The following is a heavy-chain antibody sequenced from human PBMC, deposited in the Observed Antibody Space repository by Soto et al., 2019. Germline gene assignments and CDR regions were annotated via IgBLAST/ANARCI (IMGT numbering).Heavy chain of an antibody. J-gene: IGHJ4*02. V-gene: IGHV3-23*01. Sequence: GGSLRLSCAASGFTFSSYAMSWVRQAPGKGLEWVSAISGSGGSTYYADSVKGRFTISRDNSKNTLYLQMNSLRAEDTAVYYCANMNVGEDGGLAFDYWGQGTLVTVSS. CDR1: GFTFSSYA. CDR3: ANMNVGEDGGLAFDY. CDR2: ISGSGGST. D-gene: IGHD3-16*01.